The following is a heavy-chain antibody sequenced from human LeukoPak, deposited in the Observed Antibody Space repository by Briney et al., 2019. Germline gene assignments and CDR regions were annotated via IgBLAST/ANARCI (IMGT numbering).Heavy chain of an antibody. J-gene: IGHJ6*02. CDR1: GGSISSYY. D-gene: IGHD3-10*01. CDR2: IYTSGST. V-gene: IGHV4-4*07. CDR3: ARGSYLTPSPFYYYYYGMDV. Sequence: SETLSLTCTVSGGSISSYYWSWIRQPAGKGLEWIGRIYTSGSTNYNPSLKSRVTMSVDTSKNPFSLKMSSVNAADTAVYYCARGSYLTPSPFYYYYYGMDVWGQGTTVTVSS.